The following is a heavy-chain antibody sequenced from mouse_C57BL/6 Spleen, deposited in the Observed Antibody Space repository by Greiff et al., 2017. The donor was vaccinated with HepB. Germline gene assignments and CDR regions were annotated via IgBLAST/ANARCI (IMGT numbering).Heavy chain of an antibody. V-gene: IGHV5-6*02. Sequence: EVKLVESGGDLVKPGGSLKLSCAASGFTFSSYGMSWVRQTPDKRLEWVATISSGGSYTYYPDSVKGRFTISRDNAKNTLYLQMSSLKSEDTAMYYCARQLGRVYAMDYWGQGTSVTVS. CDR1: GFTFSSYG. CDR2: ISSGGSYT. CDR3: ARQLGRVYAMDY. D-gene: IGHD4-1*02. J-gene: IGHJ4*01.